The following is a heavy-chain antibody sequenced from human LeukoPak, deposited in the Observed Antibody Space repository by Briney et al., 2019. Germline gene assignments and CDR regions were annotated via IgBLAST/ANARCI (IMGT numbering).Heavy chain of an antibody. CDR2: IYNRGST. D-gene: IGHD6-6*01. J-gene: IGHJ6*02. CDR1: GGSFSGYY. CDR3: ARDPSIAARNYYYYYGMDV. Sequence: SETLSLTCAVYGGSFSGYYWSWIRHPAGKGLEWIGRIYNRGSTIYNPSLKSRVTMSVDTSKNQFSLKLSSVTAADTAVYYCARDPSIAARNYYYYYGMDVWGQGTTVTVSS. V-gene: IGHV4-4*07.